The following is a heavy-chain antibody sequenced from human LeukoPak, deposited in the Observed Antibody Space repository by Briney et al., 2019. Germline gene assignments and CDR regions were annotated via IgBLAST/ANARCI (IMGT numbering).Heavy chain of an antibody. Sequence: GGSLRLSCAASGFTVSSNYMSWVRQAPGKGLGWVSVIYSGGNIYYADSVKGRFTISGDNSKNTLYLQMNSLRAEDTAVYYCAGSGDDDSSGYRDYWGQGPLVTVSS. J-gene: IGHJ4*02. CDR2: IYSGGNI. V-gene: IGHV3-53*01. CDR3: AGSGDDDSSGYRDY. CDR1: GFTVSSNY. D-gene: IGHD3-22*01.